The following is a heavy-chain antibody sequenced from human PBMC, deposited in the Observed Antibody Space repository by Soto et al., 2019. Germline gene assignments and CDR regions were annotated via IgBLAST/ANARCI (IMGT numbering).Heavy chain of an antibody. V-gene: IGHV4-39*01. Sequence: SGTLSLTCTVSGDSISSNNYYWGWIRQPPGKGLEWIGNIYYRGSSYYIPSLQSRVIMSVDTSKNQFSLKLSSVSAADTAVYYCARHKILERVFDYWGQGTQVTVSS. J-gene: IGHJ4*02. D-gene: IGHD3-3*01. CDR1: GDSISSNNYY. CDR2: IYYRGSS. CDR3: ARHKILERVFDY.